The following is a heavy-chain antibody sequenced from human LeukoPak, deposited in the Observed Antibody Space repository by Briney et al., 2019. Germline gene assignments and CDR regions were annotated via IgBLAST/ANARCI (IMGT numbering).Heavy chain of an antibody. V-gene: IGHV3-23*01. CDR3: AKVVSGYHFDY. CDR1: GFTFSSYG. CDR2: ISGSGGNA. D-gene: IGHD5-12*01. J-gene: IGHJ4*02. Sequence: GGSLRLSCAASGFTFSSYGMSWVRRAPGKGPEWVSGISGSGGNAYYADSVKGRFTISRDNSQNTLYLQMNTLRAEDTAVYYCAKVVSGYHFDYWGQGTLVTVSS.